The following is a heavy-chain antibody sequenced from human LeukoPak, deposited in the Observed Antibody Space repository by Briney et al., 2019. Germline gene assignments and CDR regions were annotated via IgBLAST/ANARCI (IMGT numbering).Heavy chain of an antibody. Sequence: SETLSLTCTVSGDSVSSGGYFWSWIRQPPGKGLEWIGYIYSSGTINYNPSLKSRVTISADTSKNQFSLKLSSVTAADTAVYYCARVGDYKGVYWGQGILVSVSS. CDR1: GDSVSSGGYF. J-gene: IGHJ4*02. D-gene: IGHD3-9*01. CDR3: ARVGDYKGVY. CDR2: IYSSGTI. V-gene: IGHV4-61*08.